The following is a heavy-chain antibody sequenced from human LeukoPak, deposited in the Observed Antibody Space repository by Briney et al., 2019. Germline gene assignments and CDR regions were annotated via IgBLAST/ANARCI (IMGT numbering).Heavy chain of an antibody. V-gene: IGHV4-59*01. Sequence: SETLSLTCTISGGSINTYYWSWIRQPPGKGLEWIGYLFYSGSTKYNPSLTSRVTISVDTSKNQFSPKLSSVTAADTATYYCARLFYYDSNGYPYFDYWGQGILVTVSS. CDR2: LFYSGST. J-gene: IGHJ4*02. D-gene: IGHD3-22*01. CDR3: ARLFYYDSNGYPYFDY. CDR1: GGSINTYY.